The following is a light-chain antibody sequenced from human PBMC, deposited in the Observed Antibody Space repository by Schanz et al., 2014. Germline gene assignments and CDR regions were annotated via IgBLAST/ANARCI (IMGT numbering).Light chain of an antibody. CDR3: SSYTSRSTL. CDR2: DVT. Sequence: QSALTQPPSASGSPGQSVTISCTGTSSDVGAYNYVSWYQQHPGKAPKLIISDVTRRPSGVPDRFSGFKSDNTASLTISGLQAEDEADYYCSSYTSRSTLFGGGTKLTVL. CDR1: SSDVGAYNY. V-gene: IGLV2-8*01. J-gene: IGLJ3*02.